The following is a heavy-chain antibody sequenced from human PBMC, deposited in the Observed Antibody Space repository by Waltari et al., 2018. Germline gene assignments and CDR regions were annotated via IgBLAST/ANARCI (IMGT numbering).Heavy chain of an antibody. CDR3: AADLGGGGYYLVHFDY. CDR2: CSGIGGGK. V-gene: IGHV3-23*01. CDR1: GFPFSSCA. Sequence: EVQLLESGGGLVQPGGSLRLSCATSGFPFSSCAMNGVRQAPGKGINGVLGCSGIGGGKCNVDPVKGRLTNSRDNSKNTLYLQMNSLPAEDTALYYCAADLGGGGYYLVHFDYWGKGALVTFP. D-gene: IGHD3-22*01. J-gene: IGHJ4*02.